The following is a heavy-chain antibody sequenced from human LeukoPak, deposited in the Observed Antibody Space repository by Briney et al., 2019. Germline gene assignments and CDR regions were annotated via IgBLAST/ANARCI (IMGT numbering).Heavy chain of an antibody. J-gene: IGHJ4*02. D-gene: IGHD5-18*01. CDR3: ARPSYSYGSHCLDY. CDR1: GGSISSYY. Sequence: SETLSLTCTVSGGSISSYYWSWIRQPPGKGLEWIGYIYYSGSTNYNPSLKSRVTISVDTSKNQFSLKLSSVTAADTAVYYCARPSYSYGSHCLDYWGQGTLVTVSS. CDR2: IYYSGST. V-gene: IGHV4-59*08.